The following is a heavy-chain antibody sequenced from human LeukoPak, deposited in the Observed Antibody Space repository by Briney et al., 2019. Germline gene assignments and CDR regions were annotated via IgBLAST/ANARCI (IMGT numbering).Heavy chain of an antibody. CDR3: ARETWGVVAATKTPFDY. Sequence: SGPALVKPTQTLTLTCTFSGFSLSTDGMCVSWIRQPPGKALEWLARIDWDDDKYYSTSLKTRLAISKGTSKNQVVLTMTNMEPVDTATYYCARETWGVVAATKTPFDYWGQGTLVTVSS. CDR2: IDWDDDK. J-gene: IGHJ4*02. V-gene: IGHV2-70*11. CDR1: GFSLSTDGMC. D-gene: IGHD2-15*01.